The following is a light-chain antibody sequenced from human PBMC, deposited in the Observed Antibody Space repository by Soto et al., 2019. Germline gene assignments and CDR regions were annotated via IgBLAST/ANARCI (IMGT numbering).Light chain of an antibody. J-gene: IGLJ1*01. Sequence: QSALTQPASVSGFPGQSITISCSGSSSDVGGYNAVSWYQQHPGKVPKLVIYGVSDRPSGISSRFSASKSGNTASLTISGLQAEDEADYYCSSYASGGSYVFGTGTKLTVL. CDR3: SSYASGGSYV. V-gene: IGLV2-14*03. CDR1: SSDVGGYNA. CDR2: GVS.